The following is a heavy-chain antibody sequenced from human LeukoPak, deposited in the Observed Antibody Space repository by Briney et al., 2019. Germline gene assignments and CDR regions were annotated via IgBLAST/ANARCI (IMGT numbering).Heavy chain of an antibody. CDR3: ARVPYYYDSSGGGDAFDI. CDR1: GGSISSYY. J-gene: IGHJ3*02. Sequence: SETLSLTCTVSGGSISSYYWSWIRQPPGKGLEWIGYIYYSGSTNYNPSLKSRVTISVDTSKNQFSLKLSSVTAADTAVYYCARVPYYYDSSGGGDAFDIWAKGQWSPSLQ. D-gene: IGHD3-22*01. V-gene: IGHV4-59*01. CDR2: IYYSGST.